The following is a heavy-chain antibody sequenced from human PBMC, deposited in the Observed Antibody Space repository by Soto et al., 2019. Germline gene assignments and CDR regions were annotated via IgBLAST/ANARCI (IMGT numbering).Heavy chain of an antibody. CDR3: ASSGWYSNFDY. D-gene: IGHD6-19*01. CDR1: GFTFSSYA. Sequence: GGSLRLSCAASGFTFSSYAMHWVRQAPGKGLEWVAVISYDGSNKYYADSVKGRFTISRDNSKNTLYLQTNSLRAEDTAVYYCASSGWYSNFDYWGQGTLVTVSS. J-gene: IGHJ4*02. CDR2: ISYDGSNK. V-gene: IGHV3-30-3*01.